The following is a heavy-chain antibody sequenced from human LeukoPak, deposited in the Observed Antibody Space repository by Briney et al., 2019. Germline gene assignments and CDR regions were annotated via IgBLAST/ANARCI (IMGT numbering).Heavy chain of an antibody. CDR3: ARGSYYYDSSGYYYSSNFDY. Sequence: PGGSLRLSCAASGFTFSSYWMHWVRQAPGKGLVWVSRINGDGSTTSYADSVKGRFTISRDNSKNTLYLQMNSLRAEDTAVYYCARGSYYYDSSGYYYSSNFDYWGQGTLVTVSS. D-gene: IGHD3-22*01. V-gene: IGHV3-74*01. CDR1: GFTFSSYW. CDR2: INGDGSTT. J-gene: IGHJ4*02.